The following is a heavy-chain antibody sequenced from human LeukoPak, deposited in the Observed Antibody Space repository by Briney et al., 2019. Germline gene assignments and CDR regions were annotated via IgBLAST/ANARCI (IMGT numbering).Heavy chain of an antibody. CDR2: ISAYNGNT. CDR3: ARDTYYYDSSGYASEYGMDV. V-gene: IGHV1-18*01. D-gene: IGHD3-22*01. J-gene: IGHJ6*02. CDR1: GYTFTSYG. Sequence: ASVKVSCKASGYTFTSYGISWVRQAPGQGLEWVGWISAYNGNTNCAQKLQGRVTMTTDTSTSTAYMELRSLRFDDTAVYYCARDTYYYDSSGYASEYGMDVWGQGTTVTVSS.